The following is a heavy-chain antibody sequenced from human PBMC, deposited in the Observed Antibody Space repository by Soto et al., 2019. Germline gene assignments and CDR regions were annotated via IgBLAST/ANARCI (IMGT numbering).Heavy chain of an antibody. J-gene: IGHJ4*02. V-gene: IGHV1-3*01. CDR1: GYTFTSYA. Sequence: VSVKVSCKASGYTFTSYAMHWVRQAPGQRLEWMGWINAGNGNTKYSQKFQGRVTITRDTSASTAYMELSSLRSEDTAVYYCARVSVGGSYYCYWGQGTLVTVSS. CDR3: ARVSVGGSYYCY. D-gene: IGHD1-26*01. CDR2: INAGNGNT.